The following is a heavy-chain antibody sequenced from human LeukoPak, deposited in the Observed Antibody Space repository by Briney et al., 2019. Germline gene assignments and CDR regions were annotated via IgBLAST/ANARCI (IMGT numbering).Heavy chain of an antibody. D-gene: IGHD4-11*01. CDR1: GGSSSGYY. CDR3: ARVATVTTFFGSSDYYYGMDV. V-gene: IGHV4-34*01. CDR2: INHSGST. Sequence: PSETLSLTCAVYGGSSSGYYWSWIRQPPGKGLEWIGEINHSGSTNYNPSLKSRVTISVDTSKNQFSLKLSSVTAADTAVYYCARVATVTTFFGSSDYYYGMDVWGQGTTVTVSS. J-gene: IGHJ6*02.